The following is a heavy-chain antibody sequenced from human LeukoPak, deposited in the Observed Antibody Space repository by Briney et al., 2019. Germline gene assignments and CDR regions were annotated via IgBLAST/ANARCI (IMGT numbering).Heavy chain of an antibody. D-gene: IGHD1-26*01. CDR3: ASHRSSGRKAYDEY. CDR1: GYTFTGYY. CDR2: TNPNSGGT. J-gene: IGHJ4*02. V-gene: IGHV1-2*02. Sequence: ASVKVSCKASGYTFTGYYVHWVRQAPGQGLEWMGWTNPNSGGTNYAQKFQGRVTMTRDTSISTAYMELSRLRSGDTAVYYCASHRSSGRKAYDEYWGQGTLVTVSS.